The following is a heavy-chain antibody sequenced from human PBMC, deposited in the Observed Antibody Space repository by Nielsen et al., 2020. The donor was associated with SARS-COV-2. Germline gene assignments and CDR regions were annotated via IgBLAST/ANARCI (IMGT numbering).Heavy chain of an antibody. Sequence: GESLKISCKGSGYYFASYWISWVRQMPGKGLEWMGTIDPRDSNTNYSPSFEGHVTISTDKSISTAYLQWSSLKASDTAIYYCARMGGFYGSGSYLLDYWGQGTLVTVSS. V-gene: IGHV5-10-1*01. J-gene: IGHJ4*02. CDR1: GYYFASYW. D-gene: IGHD3-10*01. CDR3: ARMGGFYGSGSYLLDY. CDR2: IDPRDSNT.